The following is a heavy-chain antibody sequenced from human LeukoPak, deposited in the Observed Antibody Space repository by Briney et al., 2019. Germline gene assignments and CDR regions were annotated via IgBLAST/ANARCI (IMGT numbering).Heavy chain of an antibody. Sequence: PSETLSLTCTVSGGSISSSSYYWGWIRQPPGKGLEWIGEIYHSGSTNYNPSLKSRVTISVDKSKNQFSLKLSSVTAADTAVYYCAQTGGYDFWSGYFSYYYMDVWGKGTTVTVSS. V-gene: IGHV4-39*07. CDR2: IYHSGST. CDR1: GGSISSSSYY. D-gene: IGHD3-3*01. CDR3: AQTGGYDFWSGYFSYYYMDV. J-gene: IGHJ6*03.